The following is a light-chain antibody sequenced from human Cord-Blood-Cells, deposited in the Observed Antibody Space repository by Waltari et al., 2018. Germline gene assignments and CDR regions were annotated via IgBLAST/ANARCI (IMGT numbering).Light chain of an antibody. CDR1: SSNIGAGYD. V-gene: IGLV1-40*01. Sequence: QSVLTQPPSVSGAPGQRVTISCTGSSSNIGAGYDVHWYQQLPGTAPKPLIYGNSNRPSGVPDRISGSKSGTSASLAITGLQAEDEADYYCQSYDSSLSGSVFGGGTKLTVL. CDR3: QSYDSSLSGSV. J-gene: IGLJ3*02. CDR2: GNS.